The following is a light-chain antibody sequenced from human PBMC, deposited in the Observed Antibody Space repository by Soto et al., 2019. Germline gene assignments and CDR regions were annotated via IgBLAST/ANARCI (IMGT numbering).Light chain of an antibody. J-gene: IGLJ1*01. CDR3: SSYTTSNTRQIV. CDR1: SRYAGGYNY. Sequence: QSALTQPPSVSGSSGQSVTISCTGTSRYAGGYNYVSWYQQHPGKAPKFMIYDVSNRPSGVSNRFSGSKSGNTASLTISGPQAEDEADYYCSSYTTSNTRQIVFGTGTKVTV. CDR2: DVS. V-gene: IGLV2-14*01.